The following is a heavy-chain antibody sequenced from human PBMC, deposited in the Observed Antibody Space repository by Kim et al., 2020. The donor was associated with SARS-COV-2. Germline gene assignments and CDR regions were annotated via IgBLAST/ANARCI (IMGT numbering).Heavy chain of an antibody. CDR2: INPSGGST. V-gene: IGHV1-46*01. CDR3: AREVGSSWYKDAFDI. D-gene: IGHD6-13*01. Sequence: ASVKVSCKASGYTFTSYYMHWVRQAPGQGLEWMGIINPSGGSTSYAQKFQGRVTMTRDTSTSTVYMELSSLRSEDTAVYYCAREVGSSWYKDAFDIWGQGTMVTVSS. CDR1: GYTFTSYY. J-gene: IGHJ3*02.